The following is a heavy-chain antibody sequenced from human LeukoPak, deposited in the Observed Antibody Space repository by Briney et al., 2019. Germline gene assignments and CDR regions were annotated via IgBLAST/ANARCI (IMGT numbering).Heavy chain of an antibody. V-gene: IGHV4-4*09. Sequence: SETLSLTCAVSVASISNYYWSWIRQPPGKGLEWIGYISTSGSTNYNPSLKSRVSISLDTSNNRFSLNLNFVTAADTAVYFCASPRTSYRYTFDYWGPGALVTVSS. D-gene: IGHD5-18*01. CDR2: ISTSGST. CDR3: ASPRTSYRYTFDY. CDR1: VASISNYY. J-gene: IGHJ4*02.